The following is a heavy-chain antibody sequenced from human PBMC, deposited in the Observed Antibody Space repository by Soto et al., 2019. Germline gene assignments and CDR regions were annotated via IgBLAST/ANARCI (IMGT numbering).Heavy chain of an antibody. V-gene: IGHV3-30-3*01. CDR1: GFTFSSYA. J-gene: IGHJ4*02. D-gene: IGHD6-19*01. Sequence: GGSLRLSCAASGFTFSSYAMHWVRQAPGKGLEWVAVISYDGSNKYYADSVKGRFTISRDNSKNTLYLQMNSLRAEDTAVYYCARKGYSSGWYDRYFDYWGQGTLVTVSS. CDR2: ISYDGSNK. CDR3: ARKGYSSGWYDRYFDY.